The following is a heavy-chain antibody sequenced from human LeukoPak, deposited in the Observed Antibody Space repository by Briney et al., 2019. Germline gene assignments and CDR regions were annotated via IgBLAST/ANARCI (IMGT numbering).Heavy chain of an antibody. CDR3: ARDPYCSSTSCYGW. CDR1: GFTFSSYW. J-gene: IGHJ4*02. Sequence: PGGSLRLSCAASGFTFSSYWMSWVRQAPGKGLEWVANIKQDGSEKYYVDSVKGRFTISRDNAKNSLYLQMNSLRAEDTAVYYCARDPYCSSTSCYGWWGQGTLVTVSS. CDR2: IKQDGSEK. V-gene: IGHV3-7*01. D-gene: IGHD2-2*01.